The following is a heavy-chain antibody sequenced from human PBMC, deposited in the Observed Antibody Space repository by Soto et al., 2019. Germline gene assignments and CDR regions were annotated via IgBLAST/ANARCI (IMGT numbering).Heavy chain of an antibody. CDR2: IVVGSGNT. V-gene: IGHV1-58*01. CDR1: GFTFTSSA. J-gene: IGHJ4*02. D-gene: IGHD5-12*01. Sequence: GASVKVSCKASGFTFTSSAVQWVRQARGQRLEWIGWIVVGSGNTNYAQKSQERVTITRDMSTSTAYMELSSLRSEDTAVYYCAAESAGYNSFDYWGQGXLVTVYS. CDR3: AAESAGYNSFDY.